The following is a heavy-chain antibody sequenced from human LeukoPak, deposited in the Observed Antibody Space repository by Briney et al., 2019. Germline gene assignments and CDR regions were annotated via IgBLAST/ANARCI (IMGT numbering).Heavy chain of an antibody. D-gene: IGHD2-2*01. J-gene: IGHJ3*02. V-gene: IGHV3-48*03. CDR3: ARGGYCSSTSCYLGRWAFDI. CDR1: GFTFISYE. Sequence: GGSLRLSCAASGFTFISYEMNWVRQAPGKGLEWVSYIISSGSIIYYADSVKGRFTISRDNAKNSLYLQMNSLRAEDTAVYYCARGGYCSSTSCYLGRWAFDIWGQGTMVTVSS. CDR2: IISSGSII.